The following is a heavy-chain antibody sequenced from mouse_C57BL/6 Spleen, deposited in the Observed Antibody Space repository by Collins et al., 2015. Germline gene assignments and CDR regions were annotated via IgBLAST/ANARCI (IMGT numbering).Heavy chain of an antibody. J-gene: IGHJ3*01. V-gene: IGHV1-75*01. CDR2: IFPGSGST. CDR1: GYTFTDYY. Sequence: QVQLQQSGPELVKPGASVKISCKASGYTFTDYYINWVKQRPGQGLEWIGWIFPGSGSTYYNEKFKGKATLTVDKSSSTAYMLLSGLTSEDSTVYFCARGRGSGFAYWGQGTLVTVSA. CDR3: ARGRGSGFAY.